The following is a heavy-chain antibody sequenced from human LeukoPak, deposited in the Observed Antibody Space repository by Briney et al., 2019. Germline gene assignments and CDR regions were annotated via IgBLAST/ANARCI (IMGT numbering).Heavy chain of an antibody. Sequence: ASVKVSCKASGYTFTSYAMHWVRQAPGQRLEWMGWINAGNGNTKYSQKFQGRVTITRDTSASTAYMELSSLRSEDTAVYYCAMLSSSGGSSWDYWGQGILVTVSS. V-gene: IGHV1-3*01. CDR2: INAGNGNT. D-gene: IGHD2-15*01. J-gene: IGHJ4*02. CDR3: AMLSSSGGSSWDY. CDR1: GYTFTSYA.